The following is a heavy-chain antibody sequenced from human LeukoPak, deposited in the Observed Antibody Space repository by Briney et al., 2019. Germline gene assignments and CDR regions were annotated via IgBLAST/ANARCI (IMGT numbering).Heavy chain of an antibody. D-gene: IGHD1-26*01. V-gene: IGHV3-33*01. CDR2: IWYDGSNK. CDR1: GFTFSSYG. CDR3: ARDRMALLYFDY. J-gene: IGHJ4*02. Sequence: GGSLRLSCAASGFTFSSYGMHWVRQAPGKGLEWVAVIWYDGSNKYYADSVKGRFTISRDNSKNTLYLQMNSLRAEDSAVYYCARDRMALLYFDYWGQGTLVTVSS.